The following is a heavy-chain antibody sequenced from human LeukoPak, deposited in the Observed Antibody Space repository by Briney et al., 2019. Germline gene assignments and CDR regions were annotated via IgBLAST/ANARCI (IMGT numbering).Heavy chain of an antibody. CDR2: IYYSGST. CDR1: GGSISSYY. Sequence: SETLSLTCTVSGGSISSYYWSWIRQPPGKGLEWIGYIYYSGSTNYNPSLKSRVTISVDTSKNQFSLKLGSMTAADTAVYYCARLYYYYYYMDVWGKGTTVTVSS. J-gene: IGHJ6*03. CDR3: ARLYYYYYYMDV. V-gene: IGHV4-59*12.